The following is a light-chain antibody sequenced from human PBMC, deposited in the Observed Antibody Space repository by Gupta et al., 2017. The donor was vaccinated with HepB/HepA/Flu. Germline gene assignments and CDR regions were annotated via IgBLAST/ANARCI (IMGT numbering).Light chain of an antibody. J-gene: IGKJ4*01. V-gene: IGKV1-39*01. CDR3: QQCDSTQLT. CDR1: QSISSY. Sequence: IQMTHAPSSLSASVGDRVTITCRASQSISSYLDWYQQKPGKAPKLLIYAASSLQSGVPSRFSGSGSGTDFTLTISRLQPEDFATYYCQQCDSTQLTFGGGTKVEIK. CDR2: AAS.